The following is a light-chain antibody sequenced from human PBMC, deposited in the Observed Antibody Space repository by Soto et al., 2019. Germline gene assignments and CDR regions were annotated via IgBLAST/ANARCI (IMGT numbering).Light chain of an antibody. V-gene: IGLV2-8*01. CDR3: SSYAGSNTLV. J-gene: IGLJ1*01. CDR1: SSDVDIYNY. Sequence: SVLTKPPSASGAPGQSVTISCTGTSSDVDIYNYVSWYQQHPGKAPKLIIYEVTKRPSGVPDRFSGSKSGNTASLTVSGLQTEDEAEYYCSSYAGSNTLVFGTGTKVTVL. CDR2: EVT.